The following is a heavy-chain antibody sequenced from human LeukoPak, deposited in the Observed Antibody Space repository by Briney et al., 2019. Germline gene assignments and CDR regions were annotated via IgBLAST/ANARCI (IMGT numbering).Heavy chain of an antibody. V-gene: IGHV5-10-1*01. CDR2: IDPSDSYT. Sequence: GESLKISCKGSGYSFTSYWISWVRQMPGKGLEWMGRIDPSDSYTNYSPSFQGHVTISADKFISTAYLQWSSLKASDTAMYYCARHSTTSMVATSYYYYGMDVWGQGTTVTVSS. J-gene: IGHJ6*02. D-gene: IGHD5-12*01. CDR3: ARHSTTSMVATSYYYYGMDV. CDR1: GYSFTSYW.